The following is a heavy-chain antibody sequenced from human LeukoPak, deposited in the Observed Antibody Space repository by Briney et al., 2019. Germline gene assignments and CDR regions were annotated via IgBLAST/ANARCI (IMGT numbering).Heavy chain of an antibody. D-gene: IGHD3-10*01. Sequence: PGGSLRLSCAASGFTFDDYAMHWVRQAPGKGLEWVSGISWNSGSIGYADSVKGRFTISRDNAKNSLYLQMNSLRAEDTALYYCAKDRQKITMVRGVTAFDYWGQGTLVTVSS. CDR2: ISWNSGSI. CDR1: GFTFDDYA. CDR3: AKDRQKITMVRGVTAFDY. J-gene: IGHJ4*02. V-gene: IGHV3-9*01.